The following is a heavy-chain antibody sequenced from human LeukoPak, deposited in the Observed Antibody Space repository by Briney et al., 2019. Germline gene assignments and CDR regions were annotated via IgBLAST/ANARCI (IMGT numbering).Heavy chain of an antibody. V-gene: IGHV6-1*01. Sequence: SQTLSLTCAISGDSVSSNSAAWNWIRQSPSRGLEWLGRTYYRSKWYNDYAVSVKSRITINPDTSKNQFSLKLSSVTAADMAVYYCARGHKTVTVGFDYWGQGTLVTVSS. CDR2: TYYRSKWYN. CDR1: GDSVSSNSAA. J-gene: IGHJ4*02. D-gene: IGHD4-23*01. CDR3: ARGHKTVTVGFDY.